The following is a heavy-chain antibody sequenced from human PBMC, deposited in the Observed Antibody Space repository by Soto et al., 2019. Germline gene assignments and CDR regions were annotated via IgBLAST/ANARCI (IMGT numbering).Heavy chain of an antibody. CDR2: IQSGGTT. CDR1: GFTVSSKY. Sequence: EVQLVESGGGLVQPGGSLRLSCAASGFTVSSKYMTWVRQAPGKGLEWVSLIQSGGTTYYADSVKGRFTISRDTSENTLHLQMDSLRVDDTAVYYCAREDVLCDGGRCYGIPLDVWGKGPTVTISS. CDR3: AREDVLCDGGRCYGIPLDV. V-gene: IGHV3-66*01. J-gene: IGHJ6*04. D-gene: IGHD2-15*01.